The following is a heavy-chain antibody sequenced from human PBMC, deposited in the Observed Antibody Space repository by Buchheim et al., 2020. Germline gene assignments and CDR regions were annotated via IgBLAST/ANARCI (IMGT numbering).Heavy chain of an antibody. D-gene: IGHD2/OR15-2a*01. CDR1: GYTFTSYY. Sequence: QVQLVQSGAEVKKPGASVKVSCKASGYTFTSYYMHWVRQAPGQGLEWMGIINPSGGSTSYAQKFQGRVTMTRDTSTSTVYTELSSLRSEDTAVYYCARRNKGRQAGPYYYYMDVWGKGTT. J-gene: IGHJ6*03. V-gene: IGHV1-46*01. CDR2: INPSGGST. CDR3: ARRNKGRQAGPYYYYMDV.